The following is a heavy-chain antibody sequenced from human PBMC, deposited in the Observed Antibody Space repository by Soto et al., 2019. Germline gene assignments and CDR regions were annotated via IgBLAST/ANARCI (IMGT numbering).Heavy chain of an antibody. D-gene: IGHD1-7*01. Sequence: QITLKESGPTLVKPTQTLTLTCTFSGFSLSTSGVGVGWIRQPPGKALEWLALIYWDHDKRYSPSLKSRLTITKDTSKNQVVLTMTNMDPVDTATYYCTRRNWNYVFDYWGQGTLVTVSS. J-gene: IGHJ4*02. CDR2: IYWDHDK. V-gene: IGHV2-5*02. CDR1: GFSLSTSGVG. CDR3: TRRNWNYVFDY.